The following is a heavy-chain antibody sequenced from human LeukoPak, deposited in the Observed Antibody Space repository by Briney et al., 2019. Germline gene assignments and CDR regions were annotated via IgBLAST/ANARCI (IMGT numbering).Heavy chain of an antibody. CDR2: IYYSGSP. V-gene: IGHV4-39*01. CDR1: GGSISSSSFY. Sequence: KPSETLSLACTVSGGSISSSSFYWGWIRQPPGKGLEWIGSIYYSGSPYYNPSLKSRVTISVDTSKNQFSLRLSSVTAADTAVYYCARQKAEQWLVLYYWGRGTLVTVSS. CDR3: ARQKAEQWLVLYY. J-gene: IGHJ4*02. D-gene: IGHD6-19*01.